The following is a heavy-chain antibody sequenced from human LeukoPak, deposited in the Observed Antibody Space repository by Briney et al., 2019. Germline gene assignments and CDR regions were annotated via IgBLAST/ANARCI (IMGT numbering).Heavy chain of an antibody. CDR1: GITLSNYG. Sequence: GGSLRLSCAVSGITLSNYGMSWVRQAPGKGLEWVAGISDSGGRTNYADSVKGRFTISRDNPKNTLYLQMNSLRAEDTAVYFCAKGTIAARHYYYYYMDVWGKGTTVTVSS. J-gene: IGHJ6*03. CDR2: ISDSGGRT. D-gene: IGHD6-6*01. CDR3: AKGTIAARHYYYYYMDV. V-gene: IGHV3-23*01.